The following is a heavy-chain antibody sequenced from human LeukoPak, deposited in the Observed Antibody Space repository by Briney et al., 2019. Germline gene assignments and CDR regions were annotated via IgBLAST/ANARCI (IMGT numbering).Heavy chain of an antibody. CDR2: INPSGGST. D-gene: IGHD6-19*01. Sequence: ASVTVSCKASGYTFTSYYIHWVRQAPGQGLEWMGIINPSGGSTSYAQKFQGRVTITRDTSTSTVYMDLSSLRSEDTALYYCARAGSSGWYLGVYWGQGTLVTVSS. CDR1: GYTFTSYY. J-gene: IGHJ4*02. CDR3: ARAGSSGWYLGVY. V-gene: IGHV1-46*01.